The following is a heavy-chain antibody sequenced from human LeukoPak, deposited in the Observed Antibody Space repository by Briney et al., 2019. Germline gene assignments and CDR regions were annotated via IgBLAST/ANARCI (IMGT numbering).Heavy chain of an antibody. J-gene: IGHJ5*02. CDR3: ARRVLHPNWFGT. D-gene: IGHD2/OR15-2a*01. CDR1: GGSFSGYY. CDR2: INHSGST. Sequence: PSETLSLTCAVYGGSFSGYYWSWIRQPPGKGLEWIGEINHSGSTNYNPSLKSRVTISVDTSKNQFSLKLSSVTAADTAVYYCARRVLHPNWFGTWGQGTLVTVSS. V-gene: IGHV4-34*01.